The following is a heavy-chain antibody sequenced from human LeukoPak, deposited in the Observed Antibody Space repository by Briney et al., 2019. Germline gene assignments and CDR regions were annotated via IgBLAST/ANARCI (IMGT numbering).Heavy chain of an antibody. J-gene: IGHJ6*02. CDR2: IYYSGST. Sequence: SETLSLTCTVSGGSISSSSYYWGWLRQPPGKGLEWIGSIYYSGSTYYNPSLKSRVTISVDTSKNQFSLKLSSVTAADTAVYYCARDPYFPYYYGMDVWGQGTTVTVSS. V-gene: IGHV4-39*02. CDR3: ARDPYFPYYYGMDV. CDR1: GGSISSSSYY.